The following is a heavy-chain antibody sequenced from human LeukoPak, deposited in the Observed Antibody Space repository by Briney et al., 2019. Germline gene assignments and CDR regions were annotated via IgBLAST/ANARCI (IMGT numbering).Heavy chain of an antibody. CDR3: ARSESYPAEKTFDY. CDR1: GGSISSSSYY. J-gene: IGHJ4*02. D-gene: IGHD1-26*01. V-gene: IGHV4-39*07. Sequence: PSETLSLTCTVSGGSISSSSYYWGWIRQPPGKGLEWIGSIYYSGSTYYNPSLKSRVTISVDTSKNQFSLKLSSVTAADTAVYYCARSESYPAEKTFDYWGQGTLVTVSS. CDR2: IYYSGST.